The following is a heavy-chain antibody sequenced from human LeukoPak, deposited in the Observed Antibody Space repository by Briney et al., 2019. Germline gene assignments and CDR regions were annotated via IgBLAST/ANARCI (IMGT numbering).Heavy chain of an antibody. D-gene: IGHD1-7*01. Sequence: GGSLRLSCAASGFTFSDYYMSWIRQAPGKGLEWVSYISSSSSYTNYADSVKGRFTISRDNAKNSLYLQMNSLRAKDTAVYYCARVGGGTTSLDYFDYWGQGTLVTVSS. CDR2: ISSSSSYT. CDR3: ARVGGGTTSLDYFDY. V-gene: IGHV3-11*06. J-gene: IGHJ4*02. CDR1: GFTFSDYY.